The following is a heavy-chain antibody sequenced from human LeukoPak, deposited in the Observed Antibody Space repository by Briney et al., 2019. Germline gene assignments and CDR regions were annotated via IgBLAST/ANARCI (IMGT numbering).Heavy chain of an antibody. D-gene: IGHD3-16*02. V-gene: IGHV1-18*01. Sequence: GASVTVSCKASGYTLTSYGISWVRQAPGQGLEWMGWISAYNGNTNYAQKLQGRVTMTTDTSTSTAYIELRSLRSDDTAVYYCARADYVWGSYRSRSDAFDIWGQGTMVTVSS. CDR1: GYTLTSYG. CDR3: ARADYVWGSYRSRSDAFDI. CDR2: ISAYNGNT. J-gene: IGHJ3*02.